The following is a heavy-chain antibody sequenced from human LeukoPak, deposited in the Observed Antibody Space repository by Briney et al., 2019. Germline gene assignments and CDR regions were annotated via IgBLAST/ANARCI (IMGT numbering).Heavy chain of an antibody. Sequence: ASVKVSCKASGYTFTSYDINWVRQATGQGLEWMGWMNPNSGNTGYAQKFQGRVTMTRNTSISTAYMELSSPRSEDTAVYYCARAPVLRFLEWTRRNWFDHWGQGTLVTVSS. J-gene: IGHJ5*02. CDR3: ARAPVLRFLEWTRRNWFDH. V-gene: IGHV1-8*01. CDR2: MNPNSGNT. CDR1: GYTFTSYD. D-gene: IGHD3-3*01.